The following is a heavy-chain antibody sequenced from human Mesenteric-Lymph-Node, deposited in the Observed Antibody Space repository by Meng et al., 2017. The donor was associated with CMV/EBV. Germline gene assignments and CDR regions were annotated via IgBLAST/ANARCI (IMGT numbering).Heavy chain of an antibody. CDR3: AVSLYGVDAFDI. J-gene: IGHJ3*02. V-gene: IGHV3-7*01. CDR1: EFTIGNYA. Sequence: GGSLRLSCAASEFTIGNYAMSWVRQAPGKGLEWVANIKQDGSEKYYVDSVKGRFTISRDNAKNSLYLQMNSLRAEDTAVYYCAVSLYGVDAFDIWGQGTMVTVSS. CDR2: IKQDGSEK. D-gene: IGHD4-17*01.